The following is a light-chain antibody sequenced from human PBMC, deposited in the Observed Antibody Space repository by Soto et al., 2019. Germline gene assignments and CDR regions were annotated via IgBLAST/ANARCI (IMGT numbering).Light chain of an antibody. Sequence: QSVLTQPPSVSGAPGQRVTISCTGSSSNIGAGYDVHWYQQLLGTAPKLLIYGNSNRPSGVPDRFSGSKSGTSASLAITGLQAEDEADYYCQSYDSSLSVSYVFGTGTKLTVL. J-gene: IGLJ1*01. CDR1: SSNIGAGYD. V-gene: IGLV1-40*01. CDR3: QSYDSSLSVSYV. CDR2: GNS.